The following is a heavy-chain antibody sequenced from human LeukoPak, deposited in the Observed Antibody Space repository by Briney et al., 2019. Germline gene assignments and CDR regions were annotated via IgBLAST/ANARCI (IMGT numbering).Heavy chain of an antibody. D-gene: IGHD6-19*01. CDR3: AKGTMSVAGIPVVDY. CDR1: GFTFDDYA. Sequence: GGSLRLSCAASGFTFDDYAMHWVRQAPGKGLEWVSGISWNSGRIGYADSVKGRFTISRDNAKNSLYLQMNSLRAEDTALYYCAKGTMSVAGIPVVDYWGQGTLVTVSS. CDR2: ISWNSGRI. V-gene: IGHV3-9*01. J-gene: IGHJ4*02.